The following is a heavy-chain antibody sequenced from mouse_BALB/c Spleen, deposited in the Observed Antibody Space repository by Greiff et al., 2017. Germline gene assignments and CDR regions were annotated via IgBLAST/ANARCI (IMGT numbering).Heavy chain of an antibody. Sequence: VMLVESGGGLVKPGGSLKLSCAASGFAFSSYDMSWVRQTPEKRLEWVAYISSGGGSTYYPDTVKGRFTISRDNAKNTLYLQMSSLKSEDTAMYYCARQGPYFDYWGQGTTLTVSS. CDR3: ARQGPYFDY. CDR1: GFAFSSYD. CDR2: ISSGGGST. V-gene: IGHV5-12-1*01. J-gene: IGHJ2*01.